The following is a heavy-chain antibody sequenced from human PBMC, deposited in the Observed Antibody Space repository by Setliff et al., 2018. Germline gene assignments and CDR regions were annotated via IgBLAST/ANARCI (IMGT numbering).Heavy chain of an antibody. CDR2: IYPGDSDT. D-gene: IGHD6-13*01. CDR3: ARRPYSSSFLSPFVGNWFDP. J-gene: IGHJ5*02. V-gene: IGHV5-51*01. Sequence: GESLKISCKGSGYSFTSYWIGWVRQMPGKGLEWMGIIYPGDSDTRYSPSFQCQVTISADKSISTAYLQWSSLKASDTAMYYCARRPYSSSFLSPFVGNWFDPWGQGTLVTVSS. CDR1: GYSFTSYW.